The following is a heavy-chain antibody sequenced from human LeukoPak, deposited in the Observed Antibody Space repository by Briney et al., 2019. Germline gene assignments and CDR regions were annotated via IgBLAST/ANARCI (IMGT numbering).Heavy chain of an antibody. D-gene: IGHD6-19*01. V-gene: IGHV3-48*03. CDR2: IYSSGSNI. CDR1: GFTFSSYE. Sequence: GGSLRLSCAASGFTFSSYEMNWVRQAPGKGLEWVSYIYSSGSNIYYADSVKGRFTISRDNAKNSLYLQMNSLRAEDTAVYYCARVRSGLGMDVWGQGTTVTVSS. CDR3: ARVRSGLGMDV. J-gene: IGHJ6*02.